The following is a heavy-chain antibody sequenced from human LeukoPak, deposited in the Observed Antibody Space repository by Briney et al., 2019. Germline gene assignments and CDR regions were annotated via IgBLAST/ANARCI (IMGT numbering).Heavy chain of an antibody. CDR1: GGTFSSYA. CDR3: ARGLGGYRTSIYYYYMDV. Sequence: ASVKVSCKASGGTFSSYAISWVRQAPGQGLEWMGGIIPIFGTANYAQKFQGRVTITADKSTSTAYMELSSLRSEDTAVYYCARGLGGYRTSIYYYYMDVWGKGTTVTVSS. CDR2: IIPIFGTA. V-gene: IGHV1-69*06. J-gene: IGHJ6*03. D-gene: IGHD5-12*01.